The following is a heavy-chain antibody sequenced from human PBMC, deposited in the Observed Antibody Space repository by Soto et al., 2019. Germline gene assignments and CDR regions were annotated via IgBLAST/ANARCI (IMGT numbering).Heavy chain of an antibody. J-gene: IGHJ6*02. CDR2: INHIGNA. V-gene: IGHV4-34*01. CDR1: GGSFSTYY. D-gene: IGHD3-3*01. Sequence: SDTLCVTCAVFGGSFSTYYWSWIRQSPGKGLEWIGEINHIGNANYNPSLKSRVTISIDTSKNQFSLKLTSVTAADTAVFYCARAPTFWRNYCGYYRYGMYVCGRGTTVIVSS. CDR3: ARAPTFWRNYCGYYRYGMYV.